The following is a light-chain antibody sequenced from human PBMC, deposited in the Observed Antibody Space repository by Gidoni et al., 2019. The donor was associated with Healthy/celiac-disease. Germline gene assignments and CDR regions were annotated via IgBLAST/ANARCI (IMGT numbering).Light chain of an antibody. V-gene: IGKV1-8*01. J-gene: IGKJ2*01. Sequence: AIRMTQSPSSFSASTGDRVTITCRASQGISSYLAWYQQKPGKAPKLLIYYASTLQSGVPSRFSGSGSGTDFTLTISCLQSEDFATYYCQQYYSYPRTFGQGTKLEIK. CDR1: QGISSY. CDR2: YAS. CDR3: QQYYSYPRT.